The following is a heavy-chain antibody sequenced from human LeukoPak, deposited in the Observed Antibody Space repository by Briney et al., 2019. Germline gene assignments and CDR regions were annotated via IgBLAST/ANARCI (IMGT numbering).Heavy chain of an antibody. V-gene: IGHV3-53*05. D-gene: IGHD3-22*01. J-gene: IGHJ4*02. CDR2: IYSGGST. CDR3: AKDLREYYYDSSGFDY. CDR1: GFTVSSNY. Sequence: GGSLRLSCAASGFTVSSNYMSWVRQAPGKGLEWVSVIYSGGSTYYADSVKGRFTISRDNSKNTLYLQMNSLRAEDTAVYYCAKDLREYYYDSSGFDYWGQGTLVTVSS.